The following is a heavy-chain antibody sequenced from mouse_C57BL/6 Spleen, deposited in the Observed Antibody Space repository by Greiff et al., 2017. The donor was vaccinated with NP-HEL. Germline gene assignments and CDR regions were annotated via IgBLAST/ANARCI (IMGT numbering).Heavy chain of an antibody. V-gene: IGHV1-26*01. CDR3: ARGGTGYYFDY. Sequence: EVQLQQSGPELVKPGASVKISCKASGYTFTDYYMNWVKQSHGKSLEWIGDINPNNGGTSYIQKFKGRATLTVDKSSSTAYMSRRSLTSEDAAVYYCARGGTGYYFDYWGQGTTLTVSS. CDR1: GYTFTDYY. CDR2: INPNNGGT. J-gene: IGHJ2*01. D-gene: IGHD4-1*01.